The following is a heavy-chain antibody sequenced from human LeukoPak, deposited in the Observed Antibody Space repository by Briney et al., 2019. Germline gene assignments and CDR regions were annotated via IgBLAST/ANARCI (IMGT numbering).Heavy chain of an antibody. CDR1: GGSISSSNW. CDR3: ARDRAYYDSSGYYSGYFDY. J-gene: IGHJ4*02. V-gene: IGHV4-4*02. D-gene: IGHD3-22*01. CDR2: IYHSGST. Sequence: PSETLSLTCAVSGGSISSSNWWSWVRQPPGKGLEWIGEIYHSGSTNYNPSLKSRVTISVDKSKNQFSLKLSSVTAADTAVYYCARDRAYYDSSGYYSGYFDYWGQGTLVTVSS.